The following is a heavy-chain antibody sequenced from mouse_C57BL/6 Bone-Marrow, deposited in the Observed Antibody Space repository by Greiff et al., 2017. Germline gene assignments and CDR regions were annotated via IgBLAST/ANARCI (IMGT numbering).Heavy chain of an antibody. CDR2: ISDGGSYT. V-gene: IGHV5-4*01. Sequence: EVQLVESGGGLVKPGGSLKLSCAASGFTFSSYAMSWVRQTPGKRLAWVATISDGGSYTYYPDNVKGRFTISRDNAKNNLYLQMSHLKSEDTAMYYCARSYYSNYGFAYWGQGTLVTVSA. CDR1: GFTFSSYA. CDR3: ARSYYSNYGFAY. J-gene: IGHJ3*01. D-gene: IGHD2-5*01.